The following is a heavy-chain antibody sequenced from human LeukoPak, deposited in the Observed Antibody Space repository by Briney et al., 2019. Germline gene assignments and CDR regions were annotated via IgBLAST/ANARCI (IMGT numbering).Heavy chain of an antibody. D-gene: IGHD2-15*01. V-gene: IGHV3-48*01. J-gene: IGHJ4*02. CDR1: GFTFSSYS. Sequence: PGGSLRLSCAASGFTFSSYSMNWVRQAPGKGLEWVSYISSSSSTIYYADSVKGRFTISRDNAKNSLYLQMNSLRTEDTAVYYCARGGFCRGGKCKSYFDYWGQGILVTVSS. CDR3: ARGGFCRGGKCKSYFDY. CDR2: ISSSSSTI.